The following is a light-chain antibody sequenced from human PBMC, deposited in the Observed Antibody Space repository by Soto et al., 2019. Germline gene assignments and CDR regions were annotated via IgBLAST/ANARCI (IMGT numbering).Light chain of an antibody. CDR2: EAS. J-gene: IGKJ4*01. CDR3: QQRSDWPRFT. V-gene: IGKV3-11*01. CDR1: QSVNTY. Sequence: EIVLTQSPATLSLSPGESATLSCRASQSVNTYLAWYQQKAGQAPRLLIYEASKRATGIPDRFSGSGSRTDFTLSITRLEPEDFAVYFCQQRSDWPRFTFGGGTKLEIK.